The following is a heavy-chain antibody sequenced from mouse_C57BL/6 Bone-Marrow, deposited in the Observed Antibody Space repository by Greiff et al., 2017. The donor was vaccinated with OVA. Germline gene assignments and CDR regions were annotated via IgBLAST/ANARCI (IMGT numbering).Heavy chain of an antibody. J-gene: IGHJ1*03. D-gene: IGHD1-1*01. CDR1: GYSITSDY. V-gene: IGHV3-8*01. Sequence: EVQLVESGPGLAKPSQTLSLTCSVTGYSITSDYWNWIRTFPGNKLEYMGYISYSGSTYYNPSLKSRISITRDTSKNQYYLQLNSVTTEDTATYYCERGNYYGSSWYFDVWGTGTTVTVSS. CDR2: ISYSGST. CDR3: ERGNYYGSSWYFDV.